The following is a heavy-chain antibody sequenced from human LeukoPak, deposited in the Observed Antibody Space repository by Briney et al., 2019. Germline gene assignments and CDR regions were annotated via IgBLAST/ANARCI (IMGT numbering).Heavy chain of an antibody. J-gene: IGHJ3*02. D-gene: IGHD1-26*01. CDR2: FDPEDGET. CDR3: ATLSGSPSGSYSDAFDI. V-gene: IGHV1-24*01. CDR1: GYTLTELS. Sequence: ASVKVSCKVSGYTLTELSMHWVRQAPGKGLEWMGGFDPEDGETIYAQKFQGRVTMTEDTSTDTAYMELSSLRSEDTAVYYCATLSGSPSGSYSDAFDIWGQGTMVTVSS.